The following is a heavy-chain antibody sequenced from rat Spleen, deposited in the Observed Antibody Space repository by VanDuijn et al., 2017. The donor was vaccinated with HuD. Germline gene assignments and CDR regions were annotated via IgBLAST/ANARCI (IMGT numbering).Heavy chain of an antibody. V-gene: IGHV5-20*01. D-gene: IGHD1-6*01. Sequence: EVQLAESGGGLVQPGRSLKLSCAVSGFTFSDYYMAWVRQSPTKGLEWVASISYDDTSTHYRDSVKGRFTISRDNAKSTLYLQMDSLRSEDTATYYCTRDRILRSTGFDYWGQGVMVTVSS. J-gene: IGHJ2*01. CDR2: ISYDDTST. CDR1: GFTFSDYY. CDR3: TRDRILRSTGFDY.